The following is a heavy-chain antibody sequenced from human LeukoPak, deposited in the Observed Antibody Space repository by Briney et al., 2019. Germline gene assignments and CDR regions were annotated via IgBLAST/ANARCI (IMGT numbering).Heavy chain of an antibody. CDR2: ISSSGSTI. V-gene: IGHV3-48*03. D-gene: IGHD3-10*01. CDR3: ARCGTVRGVIYYYYYYMDV. J-gene: IGHJ6*03. CDR1: GSTFSSYE. Sequence: GGSLRLSCAASGSTFSSYEMNWVRQAPGKGLEWVSYISSSGSTIYYADSVKGRFTISRDNAKNSLYLQMNSLRAEDTAVFYCARCGTVRGVIYYYYYYMDVWGKGTTVTISS.